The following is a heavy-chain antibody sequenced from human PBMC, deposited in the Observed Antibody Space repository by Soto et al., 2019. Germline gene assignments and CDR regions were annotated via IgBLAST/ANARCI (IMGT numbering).Heavy chain of an antibody. V-gene: IGHV3-74*01. D-gene: IGHD3-10*01. CDR1: GFTFSSFW. J-gene: IGHJ4*02. CDR2: INTDGSST. Sequence: EVQLVESGGGLVQPGGSLRLSCAVSGFTFSSFWMHWVRQAPGEGLVWVSRINTDGSSTSYADSVKGRFTISRDNAKNTLYLQMNSLRVEDTAMYCGAKRGVDTFGLSYWGQGNLVTVSS. CDR3: AKRGVDTFGLSY.